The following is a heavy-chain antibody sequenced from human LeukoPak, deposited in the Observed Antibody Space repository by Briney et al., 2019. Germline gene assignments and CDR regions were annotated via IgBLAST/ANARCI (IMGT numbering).Heavy chain of an antibody. J-gene: IGHJ4*02. V-gene: IGHV1-2*02. CDR3: ARTNSAYDFISDY. D-gene: IGHD5-12*01. Sequence: ASVKVSCKASGYTFTDYYMHWVRQAPGQGLEWMGWINPNSGGTNYAQKFQGRVTMTRDTSISTAYMQLSRLRSDDTAVYYCARTNSAYDFISDYWGQGTLVTVSS. CDR2: INPNSGGT. CDR1: GYTFTDYY.